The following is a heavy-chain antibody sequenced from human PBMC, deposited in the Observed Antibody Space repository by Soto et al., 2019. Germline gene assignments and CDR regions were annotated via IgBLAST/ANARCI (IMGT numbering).Heavy chain of an antibody. Sequence: QVQLVESGGGVVQPGRSLRLSCAASGVTFNNYGIHWVRQAPGKGLEWVAVSWYDGSNEFYADSVKGRVTISRDNSKNKLYLQMNSLRAEDTDVYYCARDRDQWRVRASFDIWGQGTMVTVSS. D-gene: IGHD6-19*01. V-gene: IGHV3-33*01. CDR3: ARDRDQWRVRASFDI. CDR1: GVTFNNYG. J-gene: IGHJ3*02. CDR2: SWYDGSNE.